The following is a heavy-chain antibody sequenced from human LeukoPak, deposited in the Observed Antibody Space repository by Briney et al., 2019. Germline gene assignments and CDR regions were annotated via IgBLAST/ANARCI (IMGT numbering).Heavy chain of an antibody. V-gene: IGHV4-61*02. CDR3: ARYYDGAFDI. Sequence: PSQTLSLTCSVSGYSISNGYYWSWIRQPAGKGLEWIGRIYTSGSTNYNPSLKSRVTISVDTSKNQFSLKLSSVTAADTAVYYCARYYDGAFDIWGQGTMVTVSS. J-gene: IGHJ3*02. D-gene: IGHD3-22*01. CDR1: GYSISNGYY. CDR2: IYTSGST.